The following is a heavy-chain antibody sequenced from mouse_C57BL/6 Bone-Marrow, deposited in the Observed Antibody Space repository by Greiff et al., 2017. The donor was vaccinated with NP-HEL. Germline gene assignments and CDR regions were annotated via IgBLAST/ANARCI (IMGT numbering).Heavy chain of an antibody. CDR2: INPYNGGT. D-gene: IGHD2-5*01. J-gene: IGHJ3*01. CDR1: GYTFTDYY. V-gene: IGHV1-19*01. Sequence: LQQSGPVLVKPGASVKMSCKASGYTFTDYYMNWVKQSHGKSLEWIGVINPYNGGTSYNQKFKGKATLTVDKSSSTAYMELNSLTSEDSAVYYCARGDSYYSNYVAYWGQGTLVTVSA. CDR3: ARGDSYYSNYVAY.